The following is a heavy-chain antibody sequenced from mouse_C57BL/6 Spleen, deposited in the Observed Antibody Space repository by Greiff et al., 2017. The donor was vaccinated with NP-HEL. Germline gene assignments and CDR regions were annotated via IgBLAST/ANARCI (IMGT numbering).Heavy chain of an antibody. D-gene: IGHD2-3*01. J-gene: IGHJ3*01. CDR2: ISSGGSYT. V-gene: IGHV5-6*02. CDR3: ARRDDGSFAY. Sequence: DVKLVESGGDLVKPGGSLKLSCAASGFTFSSYGMSWVRQTPDKRLEWVATISSGGSYTYYPDSVKGRFTISRDNAKNTLYLQMSSLKSEDTAMYYCARRDDGSFAYWGQGTLVTVSA. CDR1: GFTFSSYG.